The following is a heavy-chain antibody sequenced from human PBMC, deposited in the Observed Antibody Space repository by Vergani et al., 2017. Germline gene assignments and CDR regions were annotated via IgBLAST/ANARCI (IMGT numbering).Heavy chain of an antibody. CDR1: GFSFRGHG. V-gene: IGHV3-30*18. D-gene: IGHD2-2*01. CDR3: AKSRGTCSSTSCFYHYAMDV. J-gene: IGHJ6*02. Sequence: QVHLVESGGGVVQPGRSLTLSCVASGFSFRGHGMHWVRQAPGKGLEWVAMISYDGDRRDYGDFAKGRFTISRDNSRNTLDLQMNSLKPEDTAVYYCAKSRGTCSSTSCFYHYAMDVWGQGTTVTVSS. CDR2: ISYDGDRR.